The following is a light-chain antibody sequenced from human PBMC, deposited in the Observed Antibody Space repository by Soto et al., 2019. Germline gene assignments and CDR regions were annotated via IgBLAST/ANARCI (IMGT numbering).Light chain of an antibody. CDR2: GAI. J-gene: IGKJ5*01. V-gene: IGKV3-20*01. Sequence: EIVMTQSRATLSVSPGERATLSCRCSQSVSSNLAWYQQKPGQAPRLLIYGAIYRVTGIPDRFSGSGSGRDFTLTISGLEPEDFAVYYCQQYGSSPLISFGQGTRLEIK. CDR3: QQYGSSPLIS. CDR1: QSVSSN.